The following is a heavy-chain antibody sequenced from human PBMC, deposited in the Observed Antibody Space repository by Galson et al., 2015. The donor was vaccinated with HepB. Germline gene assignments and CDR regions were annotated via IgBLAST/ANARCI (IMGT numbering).Heavy chain of an antibody. J-gene: IGHJ4*02. V-gene: IGHV1-69*04. CDR3: AKEGELPYSGYAYDY. CDR1: GGTFSSYT. D-gene: IGHD5-12*01. CDR2: IIPILGIA. Sequence: SVKVSCKASGGTFSSYTISWVRQAPGQGLEWMGRIIPILGIANYAQKFQGRVTITADKSTSTAYMELSSLRSEDTAVYYCAKEGELPYSGYAYDYWGQGTLVTVSS.